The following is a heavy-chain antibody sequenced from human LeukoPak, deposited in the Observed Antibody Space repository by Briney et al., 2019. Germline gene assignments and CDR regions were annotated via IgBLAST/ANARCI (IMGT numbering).Heavy chain of an antibody. Sequence: PSETLSLTCTVSGGSINSGGYYWTWIRQPPGEGLEWIAYFSHSGSTFYNPSLKSRVTISLDTSKNQFSLNLRSVTAADTAVYYCARDVRLLYGLDAFGIWGQGTMVTVSS. CDR1: GGSINSGGYY. V-gene: IGHV4-30-2*01. J-gene: IGHJ3*02. D-gene: IGHD2-8*01. CDR2: FSHSGST. CDR3: ARDVRLLYGLDAFGI.